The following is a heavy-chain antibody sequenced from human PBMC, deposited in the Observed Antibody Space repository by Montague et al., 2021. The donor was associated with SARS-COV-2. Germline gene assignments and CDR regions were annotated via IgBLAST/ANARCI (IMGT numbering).Heavy chain of an antibody. Sequence: SETLSLTCSVTGGSMRSSDYCWGWVRQPPGKTPEGIGSLYHSASTFYNPSLKSRLTISVDTTNNHCSLNVTSVTAADTAIYYCVTDYYGYHYINYWGQGTLVTVSS. V-gene: IGHV4-39*02. CDR1: GGSMRSSDYC. D-gene: IGHD3-10*01. J-gene: IGHJ4*02. CDR3: VTDYYGYHYINY. CDR2: LYHSAST.